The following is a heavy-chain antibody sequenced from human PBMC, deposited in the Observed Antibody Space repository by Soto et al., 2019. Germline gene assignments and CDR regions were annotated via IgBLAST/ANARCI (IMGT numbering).Heavy chain of an antibody. V-gene: IGHV1-18*01. D-gene: IGHD5-12*01. Sequence: GASVKVSSKASGYTFTSYGMSWVRQAPGQGLEWMGWISAYNGNTNYAQKLQGRVTMTTDTSTSTAYMELRSLRSDDTAVYYCARDLSGVWFDPWGQGTLLTVSS. CDR3: ARDLSGVWFDP. J-gene: IGHJ5*02. CDR2: ISAYNGNT. CDR1: GYTFTSYG.